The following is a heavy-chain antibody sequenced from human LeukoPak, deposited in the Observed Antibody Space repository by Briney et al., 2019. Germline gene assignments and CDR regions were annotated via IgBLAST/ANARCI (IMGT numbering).Heavy chain of an antibody. CDR1: GDSVSSNSAA. J-gene: IGHJ4*02. CDR2: TYYRSKSYN. D-gene: IGHD5-12*01. V-gene: IGHV6-1*01. Sequence: SQTLSLTCAISGDSVSSNSAAWNWIRQSPSRGLEWLGRTYYRSKSYNDYAESVKSRITINPDTSKNQFSLQLNSVTPEDTAVYYCARGLATGYGFRTFDYWGQGTLVTVSS. CDR3: ARGLATGYGFRTFDY.